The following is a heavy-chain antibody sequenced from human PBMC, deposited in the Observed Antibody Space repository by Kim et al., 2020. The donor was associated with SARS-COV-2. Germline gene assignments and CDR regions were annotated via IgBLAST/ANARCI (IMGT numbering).Heavy chain of an antibody. J-gene: IGHJ4*02. Sequence: VKRPFTISRDNSKNTLYLQRNSRRAEDTAVYYCAKDTAVVPAAFFDYWGQGTLVTVSS. CDR3: AKDTAVVPAAFFDY. V-gene: IGHV3-23*01. D-gene: IGHD2-2*01.